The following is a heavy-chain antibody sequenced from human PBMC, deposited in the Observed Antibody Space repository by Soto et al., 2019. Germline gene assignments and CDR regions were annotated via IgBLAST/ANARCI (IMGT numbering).Heavy chain of an antibody. CDR2: IGSDGRPT. V-gene: IGHV3-74*03. J-gene: IGHJ1*01. CDR3: GRDYDSSGVNSGH. D-gene: IGHD3-22*01. CDR1: GFPFSRYW. Sequence: YLRLSCVASGFPFSRYWLHWIRQVPGKGLMWVSQIGSDGRPTTYADSVKGRLTIYRDNARNTLYLQMNSLRADDTAMYYGGRDYDSSGVNSGHWWQGTLVTV.